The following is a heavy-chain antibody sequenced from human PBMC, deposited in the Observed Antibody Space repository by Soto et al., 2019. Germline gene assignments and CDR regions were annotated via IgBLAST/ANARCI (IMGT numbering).Heavy chain of an antibody. D-gene: IGHD6-19*01. Sequence: GGSQRLSCAASGFTFSSYAMHWVRQAPGKGLEWVAVISYDGSNKYYADSVKGRFTISRDNSKNTLYLQMNSLRAEDTAVYYCARGPQWLLTPLDYWGQGTLVTVSS. CDR1: GFTFSSYA. J-gene: IGHJ4*02. CDR2: ISYDGSNK. CDR3: ARGPQWLLTPLDY. V-gene: IGHV3-30-3*01.